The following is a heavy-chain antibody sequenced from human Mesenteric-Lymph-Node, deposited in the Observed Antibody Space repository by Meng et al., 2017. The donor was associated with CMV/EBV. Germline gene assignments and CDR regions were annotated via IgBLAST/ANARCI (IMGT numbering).Heavy chain of an antibody. CDR2: ISRRSNSI. CDR1: GFSFSDHY. J-gene: IGHJ3*02. D-gene: IGHD2-15*01. CDR3: ARGTPSRALYSDALDI. Sequence: GESLKISCAASGFSFSDHYMSWIRQAPGRGLEWVSYISRRSNSIYYAGSVKGRFTVSRDNAKNSLFLQMSSLRAEDTAVYYCARGTPSRALYSDALDIWGQGTMVTVSS. V-gene: IGHV3-11*01.